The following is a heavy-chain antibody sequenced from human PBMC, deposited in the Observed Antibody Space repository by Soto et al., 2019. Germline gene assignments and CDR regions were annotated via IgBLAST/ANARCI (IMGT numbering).Heavy chain of an antibody. CDR3: ARHCPDIVAAITRGYYFDY. CDR1: GGSISSYY. CDR2: IYYSGST. V-gene: IGHV4-59*08. J-gene: IGHJ4*02. Sequence: SETLSLTCTVSGGSISSYYWSWIRQPPGKGLEWIGNIYYSGSTNYNPSLKSRVTISVDTSKNQFSLKLSSVTAADTAVYYCARHCPDIVAAITRGYYFDYWGQGTLVTVSS. D-gene: IGHD5-12*01.